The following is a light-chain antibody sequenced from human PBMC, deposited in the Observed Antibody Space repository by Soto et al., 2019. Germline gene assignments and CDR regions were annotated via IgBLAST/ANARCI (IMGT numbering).Light chain of an antibody. CDR2: KAS. V-gene: IGKV1-5*03. CDR3: QQYGNYST. Sequence: DIQMTQSPSTLSASVGDRVTITCRASQSISSWWAWYQQKPGKAPKLLIYKASSLESGVPSRFSGSGSGTEFALTVSSLEPDAFATYYCQQYGNYSTFGQGTKVEIK. CDR1: QSISSW. J-gene: IGKJ1*01.